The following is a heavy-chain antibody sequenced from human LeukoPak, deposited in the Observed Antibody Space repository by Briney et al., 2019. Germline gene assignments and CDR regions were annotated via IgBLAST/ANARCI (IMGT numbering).Heavy chain of an antibody. CDR2: IESDGSST. Sequence: GGSLRLSCAASGFTFSTSWMYWVRQAPGKGLVWVSRIESDGSSTSYTDSVKGRFTISRDNAKNTLYLQMNSLRAEDTAMYYCVRDGGRLNFGNAASFDYWGQGTLVTVSS. CDR1: GFTFSTSW. V-gene: IGHV3-74*01. D-gene: IGHD3-10*01. J-gene: IGHJ4*02. CDR3: VRDGGRLNFGNAASFDY.